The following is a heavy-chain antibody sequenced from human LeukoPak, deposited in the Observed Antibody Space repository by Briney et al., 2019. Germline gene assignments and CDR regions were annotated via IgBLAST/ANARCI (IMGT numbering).Heavy chain of an antibody. D-gene: IGHD1-14*01. CDR3: AREGSSWYESAFDI. Sequence: PGGSLRLSCAASGFTFSSYSMNWVRQAPGKGLEWVSSISSSSSYIYYADSVKGRFTISRDNAKNSLYLQMNSLRAEDTAVYYCAREGSSWYESAFDIWGQGTMVTVSS. J-gene: IGHJ3*02. CDR1: GFTFSSYS. CDR2: ISSSSSYI. V-gene: IGHV3-21*04.